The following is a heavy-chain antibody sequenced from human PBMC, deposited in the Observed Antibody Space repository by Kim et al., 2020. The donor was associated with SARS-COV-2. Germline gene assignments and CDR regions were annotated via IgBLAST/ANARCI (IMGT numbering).Heavy chain of an antibody. Sequence: NPSLDSRLFTSVDTSKNQFSLSLNSVTAADTAVYYCARGRVNLRGGMDVWGQGTTVIVSS. CDR3: ARGRVNLRGGMDV. V-gene: IGHV4-34*01. D-gene: IGHD2-8*01. J-gene: IGHJ6*02.